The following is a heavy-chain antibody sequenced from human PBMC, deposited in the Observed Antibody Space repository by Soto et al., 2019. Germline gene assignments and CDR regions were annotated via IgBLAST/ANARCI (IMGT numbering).Heavy chain of an antibody. Sequence: PRGSLRLSCVASEFNVANGHMNWVRQAPGRGLEWVSVIFGDGNTRSGDSVKGRFTISRDTSKNTVYLQMNSLRAEDTAVYYCAGDWNGDKYFDYWGQGTLVTVSS. CDR3: AGDWNGDKYFDY. D-gene: IGHD4-17*01. V-gene: IGHV3-53*01. CDR1: EFNVANGH. CDR2: IFGDGNT. J-gene: IGHJ4*02.